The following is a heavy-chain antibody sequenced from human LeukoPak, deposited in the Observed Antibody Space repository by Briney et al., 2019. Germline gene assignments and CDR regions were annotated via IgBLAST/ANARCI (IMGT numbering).Heavy chain of an antibody. CDR2: IYYSGST. D-gene: IGHD5-24*01. V-gene: IGHV4-59*08. CDR3: ARRPSRDGHHWFDP. J-gene: IGHJ5*02. CDR1: GGSISSYY. Sequence: SSETLSLTCTASGGSISSYYWSWIRQPPGKGLEWIGYIYYSGSTNYNPSLKSRVTISVDTSKNQFSLKLSSVTAADTAVYYCARRPSRDGHHWFDPWGQGTLVTVSS.